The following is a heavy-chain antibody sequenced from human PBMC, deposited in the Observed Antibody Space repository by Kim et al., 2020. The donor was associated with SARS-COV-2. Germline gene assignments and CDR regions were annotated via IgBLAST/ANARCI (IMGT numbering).Heavy chain of an antibody. CDR1: GFTFSSYA. V-gene: IGHV3-23*01. Sequence: GGCLRLSCAASGFTFSSYAMSWVRQAPGKGLEWVSAISGSGEITYYADSVKGRFTISRDNSKNTLYLQMDSLRAEDTAIYYCAKDQMATIRFFDYWGQGTLVTVSS. D-gene: IGHD5-12*01. CDR2: ISGSGEIT. J-gene: IGHJ4*02. CDR3: AKDQMATIRFFDY.